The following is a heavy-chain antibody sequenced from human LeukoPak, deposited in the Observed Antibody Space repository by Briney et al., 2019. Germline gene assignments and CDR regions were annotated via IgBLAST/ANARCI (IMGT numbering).Heavy chain of an antibody. V-gene: IGHV3-30-3*01. CDR3: ARDWGPPSYYCGMDV. J-gene: IGHJ6*02. CDR1: GFTFISYS. Sequence: GGSLRLSCAASGFTFISYSMHWVRQAPGKGLEWVAVISYDGFNKYYVDSVKGRFTISRDNSKNTLYLQMNSLRAEDTAVYYCARDWGPPSYYCGMDVWGQGTTVTVSS. D-gene: IGHD3-16*01. CDR2: ISYDGFNK.